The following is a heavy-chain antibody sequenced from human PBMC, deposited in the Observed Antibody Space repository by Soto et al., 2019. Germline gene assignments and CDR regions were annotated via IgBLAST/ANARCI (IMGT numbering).Heavy chain of an antibody. CDR3: GRDEEGGSEWGPGY. Sequence: QVQLVESGGGVVQPGRSLRLSCAASGFTFSSYVMHWVRQTPGKGLEWVAFISHDGNNKHYADSVKGRFTISRDNSENTLYLQRDSLGAEDTAVYYCGRDEEGGSEWGPGYWGQGTLVTVSS. J-gene: IGHJ4*02. CDR2: ISHDGNNK. D-gene: IGHD3-16*01. V-gene: IGHV3-30-3*01. CDR1: GFTFSSYV.